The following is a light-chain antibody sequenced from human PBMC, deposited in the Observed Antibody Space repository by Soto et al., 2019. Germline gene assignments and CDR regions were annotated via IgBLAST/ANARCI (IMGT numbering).Light chain of an antibody. CDR3: QQRRNWPT. Sequence: EVVLTQSPDTLSLSPGETATLSCRASQDVSIYVAWYQKRPGQPPRLVVYDASKRATGIPARFSGSGSGTDFTLTIGTLEPEEVGVYSWQQRRNWPTFGGGTKVEI. CDR2: DAS. CDR1: QDVSIY. V-gene: IGKV3-11*01. J-gene: IGKJ4*01.